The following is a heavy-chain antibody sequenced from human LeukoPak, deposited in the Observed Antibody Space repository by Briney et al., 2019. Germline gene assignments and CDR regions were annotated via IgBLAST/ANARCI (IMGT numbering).Heavy chain of an antibody. CDR3: ARSYASSGLDH. V-gene: IGHV4-38-2*02. CDR1: GYSITSIYY. CDR2: IHHSGDT. D-gene: IGHD3-16*01. J-gene: IGHJ4*02. Sequence: PSETLSLTCTVSGYSITSIYYWGWIRPPPGKGLEWIGSIHHSGDTAYNPSLKSRVTISVDTSKGQFSLKLSSVTAADTAVYYCARSYASSGLDHWGQGTLVAVSS.